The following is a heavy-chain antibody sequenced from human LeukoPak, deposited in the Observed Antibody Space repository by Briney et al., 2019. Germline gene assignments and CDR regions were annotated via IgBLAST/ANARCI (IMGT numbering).Heavy chain of an antibody. J-gene: IGHJ3*02. CDR2: ISSSSSYI. CDR3: AREALLDAFDI. Sequence: GGSLRLSCAASGFTFSDYSMNWVRQAPGKGLEWVSSISSSSSYIFYADSVRGRFSISRDNAKNSLYLQMNSLRAGDTAVYYCAREALLDAFDIWGQGTMVTVSS. CDR1: GFTFSDYS. V-gene: IGHV3-21*01.